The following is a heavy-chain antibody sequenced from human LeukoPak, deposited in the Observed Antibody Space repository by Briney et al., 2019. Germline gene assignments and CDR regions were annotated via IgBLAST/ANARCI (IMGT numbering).Heavy chain of an antibody. CDR3: ASLVVPAAIFEFDY. D-gene: IGHD2-2*01. Sequence: SVKLSCKASGGTFSSYAISWVRQAPGQGLEWMGGIIPIFGTANYAQKFQGRVTITADESTSTAYMELSSLRSEDTAVYYCASLVVPAAIFEFDYWGQGTLVTVSS. CDR1: GGTFSSYA. J-gene: IGHJ4*02. V-gene: IGHV1-69*13. CDR2: IIPIFGTA.